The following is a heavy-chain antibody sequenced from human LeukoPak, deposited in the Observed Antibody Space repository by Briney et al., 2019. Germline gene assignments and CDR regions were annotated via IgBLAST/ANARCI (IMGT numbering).Heavy chain of an antibody. J-gene: IGHJ3*02. V-gene: IGHV3-33*06. D-gene: IGHD1-26*01. CDR3: AKGSSGSYYDAFHI. Sequence: DSVKGRFTISRDNSKNTLYLQMNSLRAEDTAVYYCAKGSSGSYYDAFHIWGQRTMVTVSS.